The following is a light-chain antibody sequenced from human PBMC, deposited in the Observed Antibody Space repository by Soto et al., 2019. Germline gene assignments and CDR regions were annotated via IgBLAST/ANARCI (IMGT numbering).Light chain of an antibody. CDR3: QQRTNWRLT. CDR1: QGVSGS. CDR2: GAS. J-gene: IGKJ4*01. V-gene: IGKV3D-11*01. Sequence: EIVLTQSPATLALSPGERATLSCRTSQGVSGSLAWYQQKPGQAPRLLIYGASTRATGIPARFSGSGSGTDFTLTISSLEPEDFAVYYCQQRTNWRLTFGGGTKVEIK.